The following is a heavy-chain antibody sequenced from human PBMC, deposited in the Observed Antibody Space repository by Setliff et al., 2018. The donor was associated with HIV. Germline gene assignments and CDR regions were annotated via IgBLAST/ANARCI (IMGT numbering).Heavy chain of an antibody. Sequence: PGGSLRLSCAASGFTFSSYAMSWVRQAPGKGLEWVSSISSSNSYKHYAVSVKGRFTISRDNAKNTLYLQMNSLRAEDTAVYYCARDLSYDYDRSSDTFDYWGQGTLVTVSS. V-gene: IGHV3-21*01. CDR3: ARDLSYDYDRSSDTFDY. J-gene: IGHJ4*02. CDR1: GFTFSSYA. D-gene: IGHD3-22*01. CDR2: ISSSNSYK.